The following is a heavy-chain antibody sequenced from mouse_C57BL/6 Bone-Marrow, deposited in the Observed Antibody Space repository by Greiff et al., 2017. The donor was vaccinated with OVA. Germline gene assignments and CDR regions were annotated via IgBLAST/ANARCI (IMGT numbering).Heavy chain of an antibody. V-gene: IGHV5-12*01. D-gene: IGHD1-1*01. J-gene: IGHJ4*01. Sequence: EVKLVESGGGLVQPGGSLKLSCAASGFTFSDYYMYWVRQTPEKRLEWVAYISNGGGSTYYPDTVKGRFTISRDNAKNTLYLQMSRMKYEDTAMYYCARHMRVTTVVATNYYAMDYWGQGTSVTVSS. CDR2: ISNGGGST. CDR3: ARHMRVTTVVATNYYAMDY. CDR1: GFTFSDYY.